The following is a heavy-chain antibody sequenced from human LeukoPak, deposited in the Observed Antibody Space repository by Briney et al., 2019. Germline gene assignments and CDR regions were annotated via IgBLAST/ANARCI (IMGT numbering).Heavy chain of an antibody. CDR3: AEVHCGRVENDY. Sequence: GGSLRLSCAVSGFTFSDYSMSWIRQAPGKGLEWISDISDTAKTIHYADSVRGRFTISRDNAKNSLYLQMNSLRDEDTAVYYCAEVHCGRVENDYWGQGTLVTVSS. V-gene: IGHV3-11*04. D-gene: IGHD2-21*01. J-gene: IGHJ4*02. CDR1: GFTFSDYS. CDR2: ISDTAKTI.